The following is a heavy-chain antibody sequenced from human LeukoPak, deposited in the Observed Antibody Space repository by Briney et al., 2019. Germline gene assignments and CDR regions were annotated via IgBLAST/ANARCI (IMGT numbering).Heavy chain of an antibody. CDR2: ISYDGSNK. CDR3: AKATVEGDPYYYYYGMDV. J-gene: IGHJ6*02. Sequence: GGSLRLSCAAFGFTFSSYGMHWVRQAPGKGLEWVAVISYDGSNKYYADSVKGRFTISRDNSKNTLYLQMNSLRAEDTAVYYCAKATVEGDPYYYYYGMDVWGQGTTVTVSS. V-gene: IGHV3-30*18. D-gene: IGHD2-21*02. CDR1: GFTFSSYG.